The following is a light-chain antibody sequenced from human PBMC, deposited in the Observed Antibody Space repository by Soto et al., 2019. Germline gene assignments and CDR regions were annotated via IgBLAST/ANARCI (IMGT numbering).Light chain of an antibody. J-gene: IGLJ3*02. V-gene: IGLV1-36*01. CDR2: YDD. Sequence: QSVLTQPPSVSEAPRQRVTISCSGSSSNIGNNAVNWYQQLPGKAPKLLIYYDDLLPSGVSDRFSGSKSGTSASLAISGLQSEDEADDYCAAWDDSLNVWVFGGGTKLTVL. CDR1: SSNIGNNA. CDR3: AAWDDSLNVWV.